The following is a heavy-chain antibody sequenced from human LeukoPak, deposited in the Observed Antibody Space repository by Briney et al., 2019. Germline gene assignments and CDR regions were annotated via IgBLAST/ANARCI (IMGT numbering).Heavy chain of an antibody. J-gene: IGHJ3*02. V-gene: IGHV3-7*01. CDR3: TREDDGGDWGRAFDI. D-gene: IGHD2-21*02. Sequence: GGSLRLSCAASGFTFNKHWMSWVRQAPGKGLEWVANVNEDGSEKYYVDSVTGRFTTSRDNVKNSLSLQVSSLRAEDTAVYYCTREDDGGDWGRAFDIWGRGTMVTVSS. CDR1: GFTFNKHW. CDR2: VNEDGSEK.